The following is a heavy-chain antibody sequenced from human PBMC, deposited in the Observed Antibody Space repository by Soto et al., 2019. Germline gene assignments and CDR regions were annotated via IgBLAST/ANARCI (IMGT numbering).Heavy chain of an antibody. CDR2: ISGTGGST. CDR1: GFTFSTYA. CDR3: ATDIGVNWSGYGFFDY. J-gene: IGHJ4*02. Sequence: PGGSLRLSCAASGFTFSTYAMSWVRQAPGKGLEWVSAISGTGGSTYYADSVKGRFTVSRDNSKNTLYLQMNSLRAEDTAVFFCATDIGVNWSGYGFFDYWGQETLVTVSS. V-gene: IGHV3-23*01. D-gene: IGHD5-12*01.